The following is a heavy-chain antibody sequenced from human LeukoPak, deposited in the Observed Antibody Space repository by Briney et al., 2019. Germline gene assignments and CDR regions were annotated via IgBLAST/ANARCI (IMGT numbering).Heavy chain of an antibody. V-gene: IGHV3-23*01. CDR3: ARDRYYVPDY. CDR2: ISGSGGST. Sequence: GGSLRLSCAASGFTFSSYAMSWVRQAPGKGLEWVSVISGSGGSTSYADSVKGRFTISRDNAKNTLYLQMNSLRAEDTAVYYCARDRYYVPDYWGQGTLVTVSS. CDR1: GFTFSSYA. J-gene: IGHJ4*02. D-gene: IGHD3-10*02.